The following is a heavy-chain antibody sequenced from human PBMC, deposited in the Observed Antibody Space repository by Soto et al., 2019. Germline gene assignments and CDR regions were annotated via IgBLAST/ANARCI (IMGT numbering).Heavy chain of an antibody. J-gene: IGHJ5*01. CDR2: IYYSGLT. D-gene: IGHD2-15*01. CDR1: GGSVSSGRYY. Sequence: QVQLQESGPGLVKPSETLSLTCTVSGGSVSSGRYYWSWIRQPPGKGLEWIGYIYYSGLTNYSPSLKIRVAISIDTSKNLFSLILRSVTAADTAVYYCVRTPTSPRRFDSWGQGTLLTVSS. CDR3: VRTPTSPRRFDS. V-gene: IGHV4-61*01.